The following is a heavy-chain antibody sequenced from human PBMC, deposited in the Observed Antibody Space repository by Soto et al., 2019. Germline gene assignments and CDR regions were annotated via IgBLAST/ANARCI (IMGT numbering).Heavy chain of an antibody. V-gene: IGHV4-31*03. CDR3: ARQVQGVAILKEYPVFDY. D-gene: IGHD3-10*01. J-gene: IGHJ4*02. CDR1: GGSISSGGYY. Sequence: SETLSLTCTVSGGSISSGGYYWSWIRQHPGKGLEWIGYIYYSGSTYYNPSLKSRVTISVDTSKIQFSLKLSSVTAADTAVYYCARQVQGVAILKEYPVFDYWGQGTLVTVSS. CDR2: IYYSGST.